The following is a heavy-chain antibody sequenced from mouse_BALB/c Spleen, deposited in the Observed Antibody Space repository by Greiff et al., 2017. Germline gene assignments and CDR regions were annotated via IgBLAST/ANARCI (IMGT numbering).Heavy chain of an antibody. D-gene: IGHD1-1*01. CDR3: TRSGSSYGGYAMDY. V-gene: IGHV1-5*01. CDR1: GYTFTSYW. Sequence: VQLQQSGTVLARPGASVKMSCKASGYTFTSYWMHWVKQRPGQGLEWIGAIYPGNSDTSYNQKFKGKAKLTAVTSTSTAYMELSSLTNEDSAVYYCTRSGSSYGGYAMDYWGQGTSVTVSS. J-gene: IGHJ4*01. CDR2: IYPGNSDT.